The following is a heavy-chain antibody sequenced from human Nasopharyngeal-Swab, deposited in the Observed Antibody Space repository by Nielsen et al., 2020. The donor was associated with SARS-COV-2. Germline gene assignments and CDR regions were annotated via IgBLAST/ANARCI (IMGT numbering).Heavy chain of an antibody. CDR1: GFTFSSYA. CDR3: ARDPGYGDYEIY. V-gene: IGHV3-30*04. D-gene: IGHD4-17*01. J-gene: IGHJ4*02. CDR2: ISYDGSNK. Sequence: GESLKISCAASGFTFSSYAMHWVRQAPGTGLEWVAVISYDGSNKYYADSVKGRFTISRDNFKNTLYLQMNSLRAEDTAVYYCARDPGYGDYEIYWGQGTLVTVSS.